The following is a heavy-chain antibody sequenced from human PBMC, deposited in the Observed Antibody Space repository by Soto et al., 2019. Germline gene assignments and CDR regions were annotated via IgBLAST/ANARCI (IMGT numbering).Heavy chain of an antibody. D-gene: IGHD2-15*01. J-gene: IGHJ6*02. V-gene: IGHV3-21*01. CDR3: ARWVAKNDYYYGVDV. CDR1: GFTFSSYS. Sequence: GGSLRLSCAASGFTFSSYSMNWVRQAPGKGLEWVSSISSSSSYIYYADSVKGRFTISRDNAKNSLYLQMNSLRAEDTAVYYCARWVAKNDYYYGVDVWGQGTTVTVSS. CDR2: ISSSSSYI.